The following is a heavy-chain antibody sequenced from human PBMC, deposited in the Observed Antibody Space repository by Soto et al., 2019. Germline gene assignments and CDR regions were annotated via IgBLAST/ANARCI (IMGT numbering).Heavy chain of an antibody. Sequence: ASVKVSCKASGYTFTSYGIRWGRQAPGQGLEWMGWISAYNGNTTYSQKLQGRVTISKDTSTITAYMELRSLISDESAVYYCARDGGVSSWYPLAWVYYCMDVLGQGTTVTVSS. CDR1: GYTFTSYG. CDR2: ISAYNGNT. V-gene: IGHV1-18*01. D-gene: IGHD6-13*01. CDR3: ARDGGVSSWYPLAWVYYCMDV. J-gene: IGHJ6*02.